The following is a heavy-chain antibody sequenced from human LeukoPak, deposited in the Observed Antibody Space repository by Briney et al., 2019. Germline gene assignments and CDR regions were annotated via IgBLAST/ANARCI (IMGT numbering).Heavy chain of an antibody. D-gene: IGHD1-26*01. J-gene: IGHJ6*03. V-gene: IGHV3-43D*03. CDR2: ISWDGGST. CDR3: AKDGQSGSYYDYYYYYMDV. Sequence: GGSLRLSCAASGFTFDDYAMHWVRQAPGKGLEWVSLISWDGGSTYYADSVKGRFTISRDNSKNSLYLQMNSLRAEDTALYYCAKDGQSGSYYDYYYYYMDVWGKGTTVTVSS. CDR1: GFTFDDYA.